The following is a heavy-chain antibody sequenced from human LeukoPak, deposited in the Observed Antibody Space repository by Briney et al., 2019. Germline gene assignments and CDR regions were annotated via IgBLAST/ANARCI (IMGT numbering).Heavy chain of an antibody. CDR2: INHSGST. Sequence: KPSETLSLTCAVYGGSFSGYYWSWIRQPPGKGLEWIGEINHSGSTNYNPSLKSRVTISVDTSKNQFSLKLSSVTAADTAVYYCARGSLHYYYDSSGYFDYWGQGTLVTVSS. CDR3: ARGSLHYYYDSSGYFDY. D-gene: IGHD3-22*01. CDR1: GGSFSGYY. V-gene: IGHV4-34*01. J-gene: IGHJ4*02.